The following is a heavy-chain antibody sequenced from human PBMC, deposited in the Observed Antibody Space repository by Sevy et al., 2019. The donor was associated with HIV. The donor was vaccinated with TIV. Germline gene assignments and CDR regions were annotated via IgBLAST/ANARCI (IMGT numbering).Heavy chain of an antibody. CDR1: GITVSSNY. V-gene: IGHV3-66*01. Sequence: GGSLRLSCAVSGITVSSNYMGWVRQAPGKGLQWVSGIFASSNTHFADSVKGRFSIASDNSKNTLSLQMNSMSAEDTAAYYCARAVEDYSDSSGWDWYFDLWGRGTLVTVSS. D-gene: IGHD3-22*01. CDR2: IFASSNT. CDR3: ARAVEDYSDSSGWDWYFDL. J-gene: IGHJ2*01.